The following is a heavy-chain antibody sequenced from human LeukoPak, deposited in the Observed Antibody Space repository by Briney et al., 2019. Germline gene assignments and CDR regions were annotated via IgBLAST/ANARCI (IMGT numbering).Heavy chain of an antibody. CDR3: ATRGKPFYDFWSGLYYMDV. Sequence: TSVKVSCKASGGTFSSYAISWVRQAPGQGLEWMGGIIPIFGTANYAQKFQGRVTITTDESTSTAYMELSSLRSEDTAVYYCATRGKPFYDFWSGLYYMDVWGKGTTVTVSS. CDR1: GGTFSSYA. J-gene: IGHJ6*03. D-gene: IGHD3-3*01. CDR2: IIPIFGTA. V-gene: IGHV1-69*05.